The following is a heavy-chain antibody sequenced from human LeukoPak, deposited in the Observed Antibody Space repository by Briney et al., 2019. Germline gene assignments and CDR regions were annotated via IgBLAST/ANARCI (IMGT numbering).Heavy chain of an antibody. CDR1: GGSCSGYY. CDR3: AGEPGLLLFGETDY. Sequence: SETLSLTCAVYGGSCSGYYWSWIRQPPGKGLEWIGEINHSGSTNYNPSLKSRVTISVDTSKNQFSLKLSSVTAADTAVYYCAGEPGLLLFGETDYWGQGTLVTVSS. J-gene: IGHJ4*02. D-gene: IGHD3-10*01. V-gene: IGHV4-34*01. CDR2: INHSGST.